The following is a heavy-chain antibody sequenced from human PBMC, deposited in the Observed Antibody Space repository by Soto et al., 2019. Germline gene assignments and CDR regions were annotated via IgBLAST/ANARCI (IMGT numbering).Heavy chain of an antibody. Sequence: SVKVSCKASGGTFSSYAISWVRQAPGQGLEWMGGIIPIFGTANYAQKFQGRVTITADESTSTAYMELSSLRSEDTAVYYCARESNYDFWSGYGPPGINNWFDPWGQGTLVTVSS. CDR1: GGTFSSYA. D-gene: IGHD3-3*01. V-gene: IGHV1-69*13. CDR2: IIPIFGTA. J-gene: IGHJ5*02. CDR3: ARESNYDFWSGYGPPGINNWFDP.